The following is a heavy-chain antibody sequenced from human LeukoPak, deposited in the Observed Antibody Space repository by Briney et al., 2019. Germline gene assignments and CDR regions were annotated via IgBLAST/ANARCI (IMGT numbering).Heavy chain of an antibody. J-gene: IGHJ4*02. CDR3: ARDRPRARYFDY. V-gene: IGHV1-69*04. CDR1: GGTFNDYS. D-gene: IGHD2-15*01. Sequence: SVKVSCKASGGTFNDYSISWVRQAPGQGLEWMGRIIPILNVPNYAQKFEGRVTITADKSTNTAYMELSSLKSEDTAVYFCARDRPRARYFDYWGQGTLVTVSS. CDR2: IIPILNVP.